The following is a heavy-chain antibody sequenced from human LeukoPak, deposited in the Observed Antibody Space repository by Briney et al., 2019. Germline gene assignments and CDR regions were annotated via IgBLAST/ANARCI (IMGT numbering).Heavy chain of an antibody. Sequence: SETLSLTCALYGESFSSYSWSWPWIRQTPAKGLEWIGEIIEKGNANYNPSLKSRVTIDLDTSKNQFSLKLTSMTAADTAMYYCARGYYPPRWYFDLWGRGTLVTVSS. CDR3: ARGYYPPRWYFDL. D-gene: IGHD3-10*01. CDR2: IIEKGNA. J-gene: IGHJ2*01. CDR1: GESFSSYS. V-gene: IGHV4-34*01.